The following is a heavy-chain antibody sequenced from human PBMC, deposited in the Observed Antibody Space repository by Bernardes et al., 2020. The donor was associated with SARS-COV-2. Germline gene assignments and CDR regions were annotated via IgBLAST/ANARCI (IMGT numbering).Heavy chain of an antibody. Sequence: GESLKISCKGSGYSFTSYWIGWVRQMPGKGLEWMGIIYPGDSDTRYSPSFQGQVTISADKSISTAYLQWSSLKASDTAMYYCARIYCSSTSCYPGAFDIWGQGTMVTVSS. D-gene: IGHD2-2*01. V-gene: IGHV5-51*01. J-gene: IGHJ3*02. CDR1: GYSFTSYW. CDR2: IYPGDSDT. CDR3: ARIYCSSTSCYPGAFDI.